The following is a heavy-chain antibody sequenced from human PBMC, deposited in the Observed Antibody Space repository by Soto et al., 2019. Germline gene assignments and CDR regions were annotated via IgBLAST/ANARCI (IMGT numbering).Heavy chain of an antibody. D-gene: IGHD3-3*01. CDR1: GGSISSGDYY. CDR2: IYYSGST. Sequence: QVQLQESGPGLMKPSQTLSLTCTVSGGSISSGDYYWSWIRQHPGKGLEWIGYIYYSGSTYYNPSLKSRVTISVDTSKNQFSLKLSSVTAADTAMYYCARWWSGSRQGFDPWGQGTLVTVSS. CDR3: ARWWSGSRQGFDP. V-gene: IGHV4-31*03. J-gene: IGHJ5*02.